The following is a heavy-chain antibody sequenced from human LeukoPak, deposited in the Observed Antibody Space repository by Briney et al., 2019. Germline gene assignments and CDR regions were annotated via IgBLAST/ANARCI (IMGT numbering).Heavy chain of an antibody. D-gene: IGHD2/OR15-2a*01. CDR2: IYYSGST. V-gene: IGHV4-39*07. CDR1: GGSISSSSYY. J-gene: IGHJ6*03. Sequence: SETLSLTCTVSGGSISSSSYYWGWIRQPPGKGLEWIGSIYYSGSTYYNPSLKSRVTISVDTSKNQFSLKLSSVTAADTAVYYCARDLPMYYYMDVWGKGTAVTVSS. CDR3: ARDLPMYYYMDV.